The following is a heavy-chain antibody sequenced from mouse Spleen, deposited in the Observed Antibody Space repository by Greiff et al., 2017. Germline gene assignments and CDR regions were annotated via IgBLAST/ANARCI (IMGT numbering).Heavy chain of an antibody. CDR1: GFTFSSYT. Sequence: VQLKESGGGLVKPGGSLKLSCAASGFTFSSYTMSWVRQTPAKRLEWVATISSGGGNTYYPDSVKGRFTISRDNARNTLYLQMSSLRSEDTAMYYCARHGNYYAMDYWGQGTSVTVSS. J-gene: IGHJ4*01. D-gene: IGHD2-1*01. CDR2: ISSGGGNT. V-gene: IGHV5-9*04. CDR3: ARHGNYYAMDY.